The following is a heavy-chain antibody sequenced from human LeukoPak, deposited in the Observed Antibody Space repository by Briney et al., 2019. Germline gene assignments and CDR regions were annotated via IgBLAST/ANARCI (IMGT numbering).Heavy chain of an antibody. D-gene: IGHD3-22*01. CDR2: LSSSSSSI. V-gene: IGHV3-48*01. CDR1: GFTFSSYS. CDR3: ARQNGAGYYYYFDS. J-gene: IGHJ4*01. Sequence: GGSLRLSCAASGFTFSSYSMNWVRQAPGKGLEWVSYLSSSSSSIYYADSVKGRFTISRDNAKNSLYLQMNSLRAEDTAVYYCARQNGAGYYYYFDSCGHGTLVTVSS.